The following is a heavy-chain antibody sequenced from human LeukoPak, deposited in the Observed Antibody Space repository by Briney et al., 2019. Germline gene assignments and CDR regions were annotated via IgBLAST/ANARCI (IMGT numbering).Heavy chain of an antibody. J-gene: IGHJ1*01. V-gene: IGHV3-74*01. CDR2: IKGDGNT. CDR1: GFTFSIYW. CDR3: ARAPSEIGGYYPEYFRH. D-gene: IGHD3-22*01. Sequence: GGSLRLSCAASGFTFSIYWMHWVRQAPGKGLVWVSRIKGDGNTNYADSVKGRFTISRDNAKNTVSLQMNSLRAENTGVYHCARAPSEIGGYYPEYFRHWVQGSLVSVCS.